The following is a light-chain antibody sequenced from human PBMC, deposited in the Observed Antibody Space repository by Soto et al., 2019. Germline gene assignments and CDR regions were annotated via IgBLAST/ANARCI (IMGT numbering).Light chain of an antibody. CDR3: SSYTSSSTPYV. V-gene: IGLV2-14*01. J-gene: IGLJ1*01. Sequence: QSALTQPASVSGSPGQSITISCTGTSSDVGGYNYVSWYQQHPGKAPKLMIYEVSNRPSGVSNRFSGSKSGNTASLTLSGLQAEDEADYYCSSYTSSSTPYVFGTGTKRTVL. CDR2: EVS. CDR1: SSDVGGYNY.